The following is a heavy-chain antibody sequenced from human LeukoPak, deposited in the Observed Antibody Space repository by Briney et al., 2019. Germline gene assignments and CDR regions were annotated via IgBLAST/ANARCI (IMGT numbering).Heavy chain of an antibody. D-gene: IGHD6-25*01. Sequence: SETLSLTCTVSGGSISNYYWSWIRQPPGKGLEWIGYTYYSGSTNYNPSLKSRVTISLDTSKNHFSLKLSSVTAADTAIYYCARVAGAFDIWGQGTMVTVSS. V-gene: IGHV4-59*01. CDR1: GGSISNYY. J-gene: IGHJ3*02. CDR3: ARVAGAFDI. CDR2: TYYSGST.